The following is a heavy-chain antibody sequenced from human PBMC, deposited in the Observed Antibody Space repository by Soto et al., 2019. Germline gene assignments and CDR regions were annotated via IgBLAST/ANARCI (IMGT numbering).Heavy chain of an antibody. CDR3: ASGRTQYYFDL. J-gene: IGHJ4*02. CDR2: VYRYGAT. D-gene: IGHD1-26*01. Sequence: TLALTCTVSSDSISGDDLSWTWIRQTPGKGLEWIGYVYRYGATYYNPSLKSRVTISVDRSKKHFSLELTSVTAADTAVYFCASGRTQYYFDLWGQGSPVTVSS. V-gene: IGHV4-30-2*01. CDR1: SDSISGDDLS.